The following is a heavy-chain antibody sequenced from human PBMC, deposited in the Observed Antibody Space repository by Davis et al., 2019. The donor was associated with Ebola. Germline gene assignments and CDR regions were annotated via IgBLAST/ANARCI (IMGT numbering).Heavy chain of an antibody. CDR2: INPNDGRT. CDR1: GYTFTNYY. V-gene: IGHV1-46*01. CDR3: ARERVRGVIRDYYYYGMDV. D-gene: IGHD3-10*01. Sequence: ASVKVSCKASGYTFTNYYMHWVRQAPGQGLEWMGMINPNDGRTIYAQKFQGRVTVTRDTSTSTVYMELSSLRSEDTAVYYCARERVRGVIRDYYYYGMDVWGKGTTVTVSS. J-gene: IGHJ6*04.